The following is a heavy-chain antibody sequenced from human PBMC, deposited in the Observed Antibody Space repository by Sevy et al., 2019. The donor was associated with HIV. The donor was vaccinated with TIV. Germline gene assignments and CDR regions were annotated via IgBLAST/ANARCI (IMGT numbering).Heavy chain of an antibody. CDR3: ARAPPVRSGDDSLNWFAP. Sequence: SETLSLTCTVSGGSVSSGSYYWSWIRQPPGKGLEWIGYIYYSGSTKYNPSLESRVTISVDTSKNQFSLKLSSVTAADTAVYYCARAPPVRSGDDSLNWFAPWGQGTLVTVSS. D-gene: IGHD5-12*01. CDR2: IYYSGST. CDR1: GGSVSSGSYY. V-gene: IGHV4-61*01. J-gene: IGHJ5*02.